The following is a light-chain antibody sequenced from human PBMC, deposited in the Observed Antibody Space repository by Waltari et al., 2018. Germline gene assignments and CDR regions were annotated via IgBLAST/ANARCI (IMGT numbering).Light chain of an antibody. Sequence: EIVMTQSPATLSVSPGESATLSCRASQRVSSNLAWYQQRPGQPPRLLVYDASTRATGIPARFSGSWSGTEFTLTISSLQSEDFAVYYCQQYNNWPPWTFGQGTKVEIK. V-gene: IGKV3-15*01. CDR3: QQYNNWPPWT. CDR2: DAS. CDR1: QRVSSN. J-gene: IGKJ1*01.